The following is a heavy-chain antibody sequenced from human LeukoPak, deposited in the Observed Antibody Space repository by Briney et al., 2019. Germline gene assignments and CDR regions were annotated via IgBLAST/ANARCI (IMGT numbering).Heavy chain of an antibody. J-gene: IGHJ5*02. D-gene: IGHD3-3*01. CDR2: IYYSWST. Sequence: PSETLSLTCTVSGGSISSSSYYWGWIRQPPGKGLEWIGSIYYSWSTYYNPSLKSRVTISVDTSKNQFSLKLSSVTAADTAVYYCARHRVTLPWGRSRDFWSGYRFDPWGQGTLVTVSS. V-gene: IGHV4-39*01. CDR3: ARHRVTLPWGRSRDFWSGYRFDP. CDR1: GGSISSSSYY.